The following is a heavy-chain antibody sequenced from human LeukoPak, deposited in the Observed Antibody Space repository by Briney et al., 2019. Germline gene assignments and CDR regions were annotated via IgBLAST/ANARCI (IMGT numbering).Heavy chain of an antibody. CDR1: GGSLSSYY. CDR2: IYYSGST. J-gene: IGHJ6*04. CDR3: AGQPVVVPAAMGYYYYGMDV. Sequence: SETLSLTCTVSGGSLSSYYWSWIRQPPGKGLEWIGYIYYSGSTNYNPSLKSRVTISVDTSKNQFSLKLSSVTAADTAVYYCAGQPVVVPAAMGYYYYGMDVWGKGTTVTVSS. V-gene: IGHV4-59*01. D-gene: IGHD2-2*01.